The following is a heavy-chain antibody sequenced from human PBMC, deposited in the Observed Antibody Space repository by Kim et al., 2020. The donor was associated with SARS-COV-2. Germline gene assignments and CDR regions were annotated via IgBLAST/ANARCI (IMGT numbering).Heavy chain of an antibody. CDR3: ARIPDWCGWHFYH. CDR2: IRYSGRT. V-gene: IGHV4-59*02. CDR1: GGPVSHF. J-gene: IGHJ4*02. Sequence: SETLSLTCSVSGGPVSHFWTWIRQPPGKGLEWIGYIRYSGRTEYNPSLTSRVTISIDTSKNQYSLEVTSVTLAGTAAYYCARIPDWCGWHFYHSGQG. D-gene: IGHD2-8*01.